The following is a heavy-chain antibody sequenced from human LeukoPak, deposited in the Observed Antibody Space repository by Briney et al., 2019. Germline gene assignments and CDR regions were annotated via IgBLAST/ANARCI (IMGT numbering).Heavy chain of an antibody. D-gene: IGHD4-17*01. J-gene: IGHJ3*02. CDR1: GFTFSSYS. V-gene: IGHV3-21*04. CDR3: ARAWGDYGDYSSAFDI. Sequence: KPGGSLRLSCAASGFTFSSYSMNWVRQAPGKGLEWVSSISSSSSYIYYADSVKGRFTISRDNAKNSLYLQMNSLRAEDTALYYCARAWGDYGDYSSAFDIWGQGTMVTVSS. CDR2: ISSSSSYI.